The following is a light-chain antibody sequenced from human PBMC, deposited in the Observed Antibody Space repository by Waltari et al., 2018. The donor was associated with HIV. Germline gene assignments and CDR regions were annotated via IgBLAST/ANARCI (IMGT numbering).Light chain of an antibody. CDR1: QSISSY. Sequence: DIQMTQSPSTLSASVGDRVTVTCRASQSISSYLAWYQQKPGKAPKLLIYKASTLDSGVPSRFSGSGSGTEFTLTISSLQPDDFATYYCQQYNKYATFGQGTTVEIK. V-gene: IGKV1-5*03. J-gene: IGKJ1*01. CDR3: QQYNKYAT. CDR2: KAS.